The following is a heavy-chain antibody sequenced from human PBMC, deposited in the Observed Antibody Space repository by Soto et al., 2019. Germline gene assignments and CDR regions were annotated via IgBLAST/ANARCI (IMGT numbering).Heavy chain of an antibody. CDR1: GDSISTVDYF. Sequence: KPSETLSLTCSVSGDSISTVDYFWAWIRQPPGHALEYIGYIYKSATTYYNPPFESRVAISLDTSKSQFSLNVTSVTAADTAVYFCARGRYCLTGRCFPNWFHSWCQGTLATVSS. D-gene: IGHD2-15*01. CDR3: ARGRYCLTGRCFPNWFHS. J-gene: IGHJ5*01. V-gene: IGHV4-30-4*01. CDR2: IYKSATT.